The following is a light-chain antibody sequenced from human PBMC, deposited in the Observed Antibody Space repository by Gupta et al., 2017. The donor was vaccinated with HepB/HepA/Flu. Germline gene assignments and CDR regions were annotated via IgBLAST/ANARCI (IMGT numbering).Light chain of an antibody. V-gene: IGLV2-14*03. J-gene: IGLJ3*02. CDR2: DVS. CDR3: SSYTSSSTLV. Sequence: QSALTQHASVSGPPGQSITISCTGTSSDVGGYNYVSWYQQHPGKAPKLMIFDVSNRPSGVSNRFSGSKSGNTASLTISGLQAEDEADYYCSSYTSSSTLVFGGGIKLTVL. CDR1: SSDVGGYNY.